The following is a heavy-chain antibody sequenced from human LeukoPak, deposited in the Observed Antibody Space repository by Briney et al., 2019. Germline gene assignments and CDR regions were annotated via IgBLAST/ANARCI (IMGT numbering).Heavy chain of an antibody. CDR1: GGSISSYY. D-gene: IGHD6-19*01. J-gene: IGHJ4*02. CDR2: IYSSGST. V-gene: IGHV4-59*01. Sequence: SETLSLTCTVSGGSISSYYWSWVRQPPGKGLEWIGYIYSSGSTNYNPSLKSRVTISVDTSKNQFSLKLSSETAADTAVYYCARGEPAFSSGWYTYYFDYWGQGTLVTVSS. CDR3: ARGEPAFSSGWYTYYFDY.